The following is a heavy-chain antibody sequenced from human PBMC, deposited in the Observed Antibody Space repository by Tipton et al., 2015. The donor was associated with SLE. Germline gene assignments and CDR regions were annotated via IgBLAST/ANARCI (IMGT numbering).Heavy chain of an antibody. Sequence: GSLRLSCAASGFTFSSYGMHWVRQAPGKGLEWVSVIYSGGSTYYADSVKGRFTISRDNSKNTLYLQMNSLRAEDTAVYYCAKDMAPPGIVVVPAAFDYWGQGTLVTVSS. CDR1: GFTFSSYG. CDR2: IYSGGST. CDR3: AKDMAPPGIVVVPAAFDY. V-gene: IGHV3-NL1*01. D-gene: IGHD2-2*01. J-gene: IGHJ4*02.